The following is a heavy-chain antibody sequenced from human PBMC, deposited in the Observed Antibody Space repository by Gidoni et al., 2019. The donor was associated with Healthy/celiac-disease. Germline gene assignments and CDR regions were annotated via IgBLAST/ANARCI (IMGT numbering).Heavy chain of an antibody. D-gene: IGHD3-3*01. CDR2: IYHSGST. J-gene: IGHJ5*02. CDR3: AREYITIFGVVIPPYNWFDP. CDR1: GSSISSGYY. Sequence: QVQLQESGPVLVKPSETLSLTCTVSGSSISSGYYWGWIRQPPGKGLEWIGSIYHSGSTYYNPSLKSRVTISVDTSRNQFSLKLSSVTAADTAMYYCAREYITIFGVVIPPYNWFDPWGQGTLVTVSS. V-gene: IGHV4-38-2*02.